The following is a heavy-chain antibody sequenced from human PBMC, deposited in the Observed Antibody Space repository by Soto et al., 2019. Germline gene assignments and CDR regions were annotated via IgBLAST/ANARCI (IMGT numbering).Heavy chain of an antibody. V-gene: IGHV3-23*01. D-gene: IGHD6-19*01. J-gene: IGHJ4*02. CDR1: GFTSGNYA. CDR3: AQAERFWVPFV. CDR2: ISGSGLIA. Sequence: GGSLRLSCSISGFTSGNYAMNWVRQAPGKGLEWLSVISGSGLIAYYADSVKGRFTVSSDKPKSTVILQLTNLTLEDTAIYYCAQAERFWVPFVWGQGTLVTVSS.